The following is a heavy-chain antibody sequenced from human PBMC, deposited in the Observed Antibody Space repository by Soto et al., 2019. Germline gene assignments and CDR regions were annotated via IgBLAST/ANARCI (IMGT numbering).Heavy chain of an antibody. J-gene: IGHJ4*02. Sequence: QPGGSLRLSCAASGFTFSSYGMHWVRQAPGKGLEWVAVISYDGSNKYYADSVKGRFTISRDNSKNTLYLQMNSLRAEDTAVYYCAILMGATSNYFDYWGQGTLVTVSS. D-gene: IGHD1-26*01. V-gene: IGHV3-30*03. CDR1: GFTFSSYG. CDR3: AILMGATSNYFDY. CDR2: ISYDGSNK.